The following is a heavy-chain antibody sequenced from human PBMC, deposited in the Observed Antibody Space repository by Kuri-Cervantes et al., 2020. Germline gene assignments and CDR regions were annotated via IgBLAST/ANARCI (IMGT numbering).Heavy chain of an antibody. CDR2: ISWNSGSI. CDR3: AKEGDYGVYFDY. V-gene: IGHV3-9*01. J-gene: IGHJ4*02. D-gene: IGHD4-17*01. Sequence: SLRLSCAASGFTFDDYAMHWVRQAPGKGLEWVSGISWNSGSIGYADSVKGRFTISRDNAKNSLYLQMNSLRAEDTALYYCAKEGDYGVYFDYWGQGTLVTVSS. CDR1: GFTFDDYA.